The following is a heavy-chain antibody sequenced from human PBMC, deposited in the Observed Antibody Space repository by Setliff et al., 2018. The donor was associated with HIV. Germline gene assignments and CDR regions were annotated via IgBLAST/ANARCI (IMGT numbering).Heavy chain of an antibody. V-gene: IGHV4-4*02. CDR3: TRRDNSVSGYYTDHAFDI. CDR2: IYRSGST. CDR1: GDSVTSSSW. J-gene: IGHJ3*02. Sequence: LSLTCALSGDSVTSSSWWSWVRQPPGKGLEWIGEIYRSGSTNYNPSLKSRVTISLDKSKNQFSLKVNSVTAADTAVYYCTRRDNSVSGYYTDHAFDIWGQGTLVT. D-gene: IGHD3-22*01.